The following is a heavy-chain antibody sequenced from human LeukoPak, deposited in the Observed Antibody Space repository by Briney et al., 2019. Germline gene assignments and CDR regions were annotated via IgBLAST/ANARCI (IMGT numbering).Heavy chain of an antibody. Sequence: GGSLRLSCAASGFTFSDYYMSWIRQAPGKGLEWVSYISSSGSTIYYADPVKGRFTISRDNAKNSLYLQMNSLRAEDTAVYYCATYSTRNAREFQSWGQGTLVTVSS. D-gene: IGHD4-11*01. CDR3: ATYSTRNAREFQS. CDR2: ISSSGSTI. CDR1: GFTFSDYY. J-gene: IGHJ1*01. V-gene: IGHV3-11*04.